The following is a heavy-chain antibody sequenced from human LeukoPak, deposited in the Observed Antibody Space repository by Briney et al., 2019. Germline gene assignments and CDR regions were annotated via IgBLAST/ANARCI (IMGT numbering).Heavy chain of an antibody. CDR1: GGSISSYY. CDR3: ARYCTSTTCILRGFDY. D-gene: IGHD2-2*01. V-gene: IGHV4-4*07. J-gene: IGHJ4*02. CDR2: IYTSDYT. Sequence: SETLSLTCTVSGGSISSYYWSWIRQPAGKGLEWIGRIYTSDYTNYSPSLKSRVTMSVDTSKNQFSLKLSSVTAADSAVYYCARYCTSTTCILRGFDYWGQGTLVTVSS.